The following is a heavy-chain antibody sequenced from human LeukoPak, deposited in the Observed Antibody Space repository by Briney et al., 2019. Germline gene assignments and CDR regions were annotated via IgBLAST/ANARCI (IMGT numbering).Heavy chain of an antibody. CDR1: GFTFDDYG. CDR2: INWNGGSR. V-gene: IGHV3-20*04. Sequence: GGSLRLSCAASGFTFDDYGMSWVRQAPGKGPEWVSGINWNGGSRDSDSVKGRFTISRDNAKNSLYLQMNSLRAEDTALYYCARDQGYYFDYWGQGTLVTVSS. CDR3: ARDQGYYFDY. J-gene: IGHJ4*02.